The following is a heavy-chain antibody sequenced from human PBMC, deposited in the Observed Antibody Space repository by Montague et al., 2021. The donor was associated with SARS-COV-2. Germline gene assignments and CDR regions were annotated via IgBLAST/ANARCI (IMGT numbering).Heavy chain of an antibody. Sequence: SLRLSCAASGFTFSAYTIHWVRQAPGKGLEWVALISHDGSNKYYADSVKGRFTISRDNSKNTLYVQTNSLRAEDTAVYYCARERAITMVRGVIRPTKWFDPWGQGTLVTVSS. J-gene: IGHJ5*02. CDR3: ARERAITMVRGVIRPTKWFDP. D-gene: IGHD3-10*01. CDR1: GFTFSAYT. V-gene: IGHV3-30*04. CDR2: ISHDGSNK.